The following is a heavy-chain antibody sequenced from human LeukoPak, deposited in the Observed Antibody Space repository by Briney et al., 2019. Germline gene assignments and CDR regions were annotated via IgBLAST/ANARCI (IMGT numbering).Heavy chain of an antibody. J-gene: IGHJ1*01. V-gene: IGHV3-23*01. CDR3: AKDLSVGWWGMETAEYFQH. CDR2: ISGSGGSP. Sequence: PGGSLRLSCAASGFTFSSYAMSWVRQAPGKGLEWVSAISGSGGSPYYADSVKGRFTISRDNSKNTLYLQMNSLRAEDTAVYYCAKDLSVGWWGMETAEYFQHWGQGTLVTVSS. D-gene: IGHD2-8*02. CDR1: GFTFSSYA.